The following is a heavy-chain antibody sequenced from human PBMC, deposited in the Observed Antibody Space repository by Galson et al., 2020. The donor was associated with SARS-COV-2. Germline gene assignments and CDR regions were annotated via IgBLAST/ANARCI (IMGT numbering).Heavy chain of an antibody. CDR1: GFKFSDYA. Sequence: GESLKISCAASGFKFSDYAMHWVRQTPGRGLQWVAIIWYDGGTKYYVDSVKGRFTISRDNAKNTLYLQMSSLRVEDAAVYYCARDSTGGSGAGNRPHFGDWGQGSLVTFSS. CDR2: IWYDGGTK. V-gene: IGHV3-33*01. D-gene: IGHD2-21*01. J-gene: IGHJ4*02. CDR3: ARDSTGGSGAGNRPHFGD.